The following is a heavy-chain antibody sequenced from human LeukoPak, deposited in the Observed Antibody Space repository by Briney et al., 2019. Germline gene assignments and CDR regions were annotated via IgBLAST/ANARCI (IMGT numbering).Heavy chain of an antibody. D-gene: IGHD3-22*01. CDR2: INPNSGGT. Sequence: ASVKVSCKASGYTFTGYYMHWVRQAPGQGLEWMGWINPNSGGTNYAQKFQGRVTMTRDTSISTAYMELSRLRSDDTAVYYCVPGGDSSGYSRSYNWFDPWGQGTLVTVSS. CDR3: VPGGDSSGYSRSYNWFDP. J-gene: IGHJ5*02. V-gene: IGHV1-2*02. CDR1: GYTFTGYY.